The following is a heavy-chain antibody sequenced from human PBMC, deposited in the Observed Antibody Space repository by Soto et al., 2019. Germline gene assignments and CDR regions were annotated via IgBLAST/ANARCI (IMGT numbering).Heavy chain of an antibody. CDR2: ISGRGVDT. CDR1: GFSFSSLA. Sequence: GGSLRLSCAASGFSFSSLAMSLVRQAPGKGLEWVSSISGRGVDTLYADSVKGRFTISRDNSRKTQYLQVNSLRAEDTAVYYCAKDQTDVTLFDYWGQGTLVTVSS. D-gene: IGHD2-21*02. V-gene: IGHV3-23*01. J-gene: IGHJ4*02. CDR3: AKDQTDVTLFDY.